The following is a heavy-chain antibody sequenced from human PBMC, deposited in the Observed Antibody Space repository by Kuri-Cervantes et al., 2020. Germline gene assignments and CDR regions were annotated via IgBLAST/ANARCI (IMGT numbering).Heavy chain of an antibody. Sequence: GESLKISCAASGFTFSSYSMNWVRQAPGKGLEWVSYISSSSSTIYYADSVKGRFTISRDNAKNSLYLQMNSLRAEDTAVYYCARDSQIAATTADWYFDLWGRGTLVTVSS. J-gene: IGHJ2*01. CDR1: GFTFSSYS. CDR3: ARDSQIAATTADWYFDL. V-gene: IGHV3-48*04. D-gene: IGHD6-13*01. CDR2: ISSSSSTI.